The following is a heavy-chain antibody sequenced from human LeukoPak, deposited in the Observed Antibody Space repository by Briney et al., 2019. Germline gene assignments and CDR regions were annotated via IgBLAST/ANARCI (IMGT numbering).Heavy chain of an antibody. J-gene: IGHJ1*01. CDR3: ARIIRTYCGGDCYRAEYFQY. CDR2: IYPGDSDT. V-gene: IGHV5-51*01. Sequence: GESLKISCKVSGYPFTSYWIAWVRQMPGKGLEWMGIIYPGDSDTRYSPSFQGQVTISADKSISTAYLQWSSLKASDTAMYYCARIIRTYCGGDCYRAEYFQYWGQGTLVTVSS. CDR1: GYPFTSYW. D-gene: IGHD2-21*02.